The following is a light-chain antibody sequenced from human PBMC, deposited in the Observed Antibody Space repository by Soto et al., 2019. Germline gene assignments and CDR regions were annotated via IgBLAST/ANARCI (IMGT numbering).Light chain of an antibody. Sequence: NFMLTQPHSVSESPGKTVTISCTRSSGSIASNYVQWYQQRPGSAPTTVIYEDNQRPSGVPDRFSGSIDSSSNSASLTSSGLKTEDEADYYCQSYDSSNYVFGTGTKLTVL. CDR2: EDN. V-gene: IGLV6-57*04. CDR1: SGSIASNY. J-gene: IGLJ1*01. CDR3: QSYDSSNYV.